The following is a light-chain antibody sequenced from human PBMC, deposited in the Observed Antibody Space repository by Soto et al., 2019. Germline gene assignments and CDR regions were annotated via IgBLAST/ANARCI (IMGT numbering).Light chain of an antibody. V-gene: IGLV2-11*01. Sequence: QSALTQPPSVSGAPGQSVSISCTGTSSDVGAYNYVSWYQQHPGKAPKLMIYDVNRRPSGVADRFAGSKSGNTASLTISGLQAEEEADYSCCSLGGRYTVIFGGGTKLTVL. CDR2: DVN. CDR3: CSLGGRYTVI. J-gene: IGLJ2*01. CDR1: SSDVGAYNY.